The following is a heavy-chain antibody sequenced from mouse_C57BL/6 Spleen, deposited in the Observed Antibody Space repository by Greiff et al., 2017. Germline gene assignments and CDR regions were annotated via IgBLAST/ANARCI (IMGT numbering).Heavy chain of an antibody. Sequence: EVKLVESEGGLVQPGSSMKLSCTASGFTFSDYYMAWVRQVPEKGLEWVANINYDGSSTYYLDSLKSRFIISRDNAKNILYLQMSSLKSEDTATYYCARVGVTTVFDYWGQGTTLTVSS. V-gene: IGHV5-16*01. CDR3: ARVGVTTVFDY. CDR1: GFTFSDYY. CDR2: INYDGSST. J-gene: IGHJ2*01. D-gene: IGHD1-1*01.